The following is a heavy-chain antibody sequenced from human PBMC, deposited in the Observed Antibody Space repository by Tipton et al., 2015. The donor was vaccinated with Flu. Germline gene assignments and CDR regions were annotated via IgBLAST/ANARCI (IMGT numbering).Heavy chain of an antibody. D-gene: IGHD4-23*01. CDR1: GGSISTYY. CDR2: IYYSGST. V-gene: IGHV4-59*01. CDR3: ARGGTVVNGFDY. Sequence: LVKPSETLSLTCSVSGGSISTYYWSWIRQPPGKGLEWIGYIYYSGSTNYNPSLKSRVSISVDTSKNQFSLKLSSVTAADTAVYYCARGGTVVNGFDYWGQGTLVTVSS. J-gene: IGHJ4*02.